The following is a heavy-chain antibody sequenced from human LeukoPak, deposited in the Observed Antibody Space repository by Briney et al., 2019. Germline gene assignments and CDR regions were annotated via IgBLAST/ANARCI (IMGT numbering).Heavy chain of an antibody. CDR3: ARDGGNCSGDSCYVDY. Sequence: GGSLRLSCAASGFTFDDYGMSWVRQAPGKGLEWVSSIKWNGGSTGYADSVKGRFTISRDNAKNSLYLQMNSLRAEDTALYYCARDGGNCSGDSCYVDYWGQGTLVTVSS. J-gene: IGHJ4*02. CDR2: IKWNGGST. V-gene: IGHV3-20*04. CDR1: GFTFDDYG. D-gene: IGHD2-15*01.